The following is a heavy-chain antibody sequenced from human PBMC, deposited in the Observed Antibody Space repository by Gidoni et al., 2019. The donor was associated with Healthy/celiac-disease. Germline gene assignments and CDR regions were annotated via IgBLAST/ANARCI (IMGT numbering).Heavy chain of an antibody. Sequence: QVQLQESGPGLVKPSQTLSLTCTVSGCSISSGGYYWSWIRQHPGKGLEWIGYIYYSGSTYYNPSLKSRVTISVDTSKNQFSLKLSSVTAADTAVYYCARSDTAIYYFDYWGQGTLVTVSS. CDR1: GCSISSGGYY. CDR2: IYYSGST. CDR3: ARSDTAIYYFDY. D-gene: IGHD5-18*01. V-gene: IGHV4-31*03. J-gene: IGHJ4*02.